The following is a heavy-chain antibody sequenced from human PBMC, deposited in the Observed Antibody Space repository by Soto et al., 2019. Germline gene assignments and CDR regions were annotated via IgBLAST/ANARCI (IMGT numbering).Heavy chain of an antibody. D-gene: IGHD6-19*01. V-gene: IGHV1-46*01. J-gene: IGHJ6*02. CDR1: GYTFTNYN. CDR2: INPSDGST. Sequence: ASVKVSCKASGYTFTNYNMHWVRQAPGQGLEWMGRINPSDGSTAYAQKFQGRVTVTRDTSTSTVYMELSSLRAEDTAVYYCAKDTGYDPAVAGTFYYYYGMDVWGQGTTVTVS. CDR3: AKDTGYDPAVAGTFYYYYGMDV.